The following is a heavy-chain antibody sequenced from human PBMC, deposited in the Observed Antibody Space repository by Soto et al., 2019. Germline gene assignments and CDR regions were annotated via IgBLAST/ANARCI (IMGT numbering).Heavy chain of an antibody. J-gene: IGHJ4*02. CDR1: GYTFTSYD. Sequence: QVQLVQSGAEVKSPGASVKVSCKASGYTFTSYDINWVRQATGQGFEWMGWMNPKSGGTRYIQKLQGRVTMTRDTSISTAYMELSSLTSEDTAVYYCARGTTGMIDYWGQGTLVTVSS. CDR3: ARGTTGMIDY. V-gene: IGHV1-8*01. CDR2: MNPKSGGT.